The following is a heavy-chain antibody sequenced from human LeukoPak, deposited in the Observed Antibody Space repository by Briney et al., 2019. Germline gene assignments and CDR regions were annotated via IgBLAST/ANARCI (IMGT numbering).Heavy chain of an antibody. CDR1: GFTFDDYG. CDR2: INWNGGST. D-gene: IGHD2-2*02. V-gene: IGHV3-20*04. J-gene: IGHJ5*02. Sequence: PGGSLRLSCAASGFTFDDYGMSWVRQAPGKGLEWVSGINWNGGSTGYADSVKGRFTISRDNAKNSLYLQMNSLRAEDTAVYYCARDRKVVPAAIRAENWFDPWGQGTLVTVSS. CDR3: ARDRKVVPAAIRAENWFDP.